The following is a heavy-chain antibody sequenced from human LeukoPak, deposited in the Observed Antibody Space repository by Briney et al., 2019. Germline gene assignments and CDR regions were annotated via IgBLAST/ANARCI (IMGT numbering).Heavy chain of an antibody. CDR2: ISWNSGSI. CDR1: GFTFDDYA. Sequence: PGRSLRLSCAASGFTFDDYAMHWVRQAPGKGLEWVSGISWNSGSIGYADSVKGRFTISRDNAKNSLYLQMNSLRAEDTALYYCAKGYSSSWYNWFDPWGQGTLVTVSS. CDR3: AKGYSSSWYNWFDP. V-gene: IGHV3-9*01. D-gene: IGHD6-13*01. J-gene: IGHJ5*02.